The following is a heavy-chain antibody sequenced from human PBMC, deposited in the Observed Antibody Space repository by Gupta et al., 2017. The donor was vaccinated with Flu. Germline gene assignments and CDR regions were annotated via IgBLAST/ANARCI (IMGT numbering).Heavy chain of an antibody. J-gene: IGHJ4*02. CDR3: AKDIALGGGYTWSYFDY. D-gene: IGHD5-12*01. Sequence: MHWVRQAPGKGLEWVSGISWNGGTIGYADSVKGRFTISRDNAKNSLYLQMNSLRAEDTALYYCAKDIALGGGYTWSYFDYWGQGTLVTVSS. CDR2: ISWNGGTI. V-gene: IGHV3-9*01.